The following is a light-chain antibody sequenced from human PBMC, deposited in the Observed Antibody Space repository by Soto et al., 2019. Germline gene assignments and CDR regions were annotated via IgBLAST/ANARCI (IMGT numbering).Light chain of an antibody. Sequence: DIQMTQSPSSVSASVGDRVTITCRASQGVSSWLGWYQQKPGKAPKLLIHAASSLQSGVPSRFSGIGSGTDFTRTISSLQPEDFATYFCQQANSFPPTFGGGTKVEIK. CDR1: QGVSSW. J-gene: IGKJ4*01. V-gene: IGKV1-12*01. CDR3: QQANSFPPT. CDR2: AAS.